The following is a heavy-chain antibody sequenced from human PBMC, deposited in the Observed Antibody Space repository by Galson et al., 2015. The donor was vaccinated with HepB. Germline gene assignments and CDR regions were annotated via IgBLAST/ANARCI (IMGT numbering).Heavy chain of an antibody. D-gene: IGHD2-21*01. V-gene: IGHV3-11*01. Sequence: SLRLSCAAAGFDFNDRYMSWIRQAPGKGLEWVSYISSNGKGIYYADSVKGRFTISRDNAKNLLYLQMNSVRAEDTAVYYCQIGHYFDSWGQGTQVIVSS. CDR3: QIGHYFDS. J-gene: IGHJ4*02. CDR2: ISSNGKGI. CDR1: GFDFNDRY.